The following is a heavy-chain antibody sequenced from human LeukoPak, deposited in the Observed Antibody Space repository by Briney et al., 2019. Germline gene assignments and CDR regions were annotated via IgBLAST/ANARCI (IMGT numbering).Heavy chain of an antibody. CDR2: ISRSTSSV. V-gene: IGHV3-48*01. CDR1: GFTFSSYG. CDR3: ARERGYNYGTSFDS. J-gene: IGHJ4*02. Sequence: GGSLRLSCAASGFTFSSYGMHWVRQAPGKGLEWVSYISRSTSSVYYAESVKGRFTISRDNAKNSLYLQMNSLRVEDTAIYFCARERGYNYGTSFDSWGQGTLVTVSS. D-gene: IGHD5-18*01.